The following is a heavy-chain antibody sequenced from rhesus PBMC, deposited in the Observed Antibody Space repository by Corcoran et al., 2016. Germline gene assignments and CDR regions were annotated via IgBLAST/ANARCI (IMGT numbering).Heavy chain of an antibody. D-gene: IGHD6-31*01. CDR2: FYGGSGST. J-gene: IGHJ4*01. V-gene: IGHV4S7*01. CDR1: GGSISSSNW. CDR3: ARRGSGWGYFDY. Sequence: QVQLQESGPGLVKPSETLSLTCAVSGGSISSSNWWSWIRQSPGKGLELIGYFYGGSGSTSYNPARKSRVSISTDTSKNQFSLKLSSVTAADTAVYYCARRGSGWGYFDYWGQGVLVTVSS.